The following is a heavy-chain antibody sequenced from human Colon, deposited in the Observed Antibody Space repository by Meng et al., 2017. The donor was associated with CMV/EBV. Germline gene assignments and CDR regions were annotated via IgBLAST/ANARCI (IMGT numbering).Heavy chain of an antibody. D-gene: IGHD4-17*01. CDR3: ATVFDY. J-gene: IGHJ4*02. CDR2: TNTAGTST. CDR1: GLTFTNYW. V-gene: IGHV3-74*01. Sequence: LSLTCAASGLTFTNYWMHWVRQAPGKGLVWVSGTNTAGTSTYYADSVKGRFTISRDNAKNTLYLQMNSLRAEDTAVYYCATVFDYWGQGTLVTVSS.